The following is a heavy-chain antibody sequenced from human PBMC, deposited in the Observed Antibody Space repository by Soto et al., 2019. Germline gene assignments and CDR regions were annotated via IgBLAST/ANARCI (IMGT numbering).Heavy chain of an antibody. D-gene: IGHD6-13*01. CDR2: MNPNSGNT. Sequence: QVQLVQSGAEVKKPGASVKVSCKASGYTLTTFDINWVRQATGQGLEWMGWMNPNSGNTGYAQKFLGRVTMTRNTSISTAYLELSSRRSEDAAVYYCARGRIPAAGTLDGFDIWGPATVVTVSS. J-gene: IGHJ3*02. CDR1: GYTLTTFD. CDR3: ARGRIPAAGTLDGFDI. V-gene: IGHV1-8*01.